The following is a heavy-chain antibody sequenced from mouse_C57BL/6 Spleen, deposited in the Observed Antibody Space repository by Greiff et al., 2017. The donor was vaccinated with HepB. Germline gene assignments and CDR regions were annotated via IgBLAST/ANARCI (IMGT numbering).Heavy chain of an antibody. CDR1: GFTFSSYG. V-gene: IGHV5-6*01. D-gene: IGHD4-1*01. Sequence: EVHLVESGGDLVKPGGSLKLSCAASGFTFSSYGMSWVRQTPDKRLEWVATISSGGSYTYYPDSVKGRFTISRDNAKNTLYLQMSSLKSEDTAMYYCARGGLGYYAMDYWGQGTSVTVSS. J-gene: IGHJ4*01. CDR3: ARGGLGYYAMDY. CDR2: ISSGGSYT.